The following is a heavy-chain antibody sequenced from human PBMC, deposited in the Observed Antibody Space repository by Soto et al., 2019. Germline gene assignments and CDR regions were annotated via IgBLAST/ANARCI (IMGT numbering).Heavy chain of an antibody. J-gene: IGHJ4*02. V-gene: IGHV3-23*01. CDR2: ISTSGGST. Sequence: GGSLRLSCAASGFTFSSYAMTWVRQTPGKGLEWVSAISTSGGSTYYADSVKGRFTISRDNSNKTLFLQMNSLRAEDTAVYYCASRPLSWKDIVVVPAAKGRNFDCWGQGTQVTVSS. CDR3: ASRPLSWKDIVVVPAAKGRNFDC. CDR1: GFTFSSYA. D-gene: IGHD2-2*01.